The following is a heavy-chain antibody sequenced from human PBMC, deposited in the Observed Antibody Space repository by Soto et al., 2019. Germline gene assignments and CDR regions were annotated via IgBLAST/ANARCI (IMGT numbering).Heavy chain of an antibody. CDR2: IKEDGSEK. V-gene: IGHV3-7*01. J-gene: IGHJ5*02. CDR3: ARGVGRLDP. Sequence: EVQLVESGGGLVQPGGSLRLSCAASGFTFSSYWMTWVRLAPGKGLEWVANIKEDGSEKYYVDSVRGRFTISRDDATNSLDLQMNSLRAEDTAIYYCARGVGRLDPWGHGTLVTVSS. CDR1: GFTFSSYW.